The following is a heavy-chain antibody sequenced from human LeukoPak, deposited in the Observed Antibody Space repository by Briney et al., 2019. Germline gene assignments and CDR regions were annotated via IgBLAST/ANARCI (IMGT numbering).Heavy chain of an antibody. J-gene: IGHJ4*02. V-gene: IGHV3-21*01. Sequence: PGGSLRLSCAASGFTFSSYSMNWVRQAPGKGLEWVSSISSSSSYIYYADSVKGRFTISRDNAKNSLYLQMNSLRAEDTAVYYCARVGRYYDSSGYIYYFDYWGQGTLVTVSS. CDR2: ISSSSSYI. CDR3: ARVGRYYDSSGYIYYFDY. D-gene: IGHD3-22*01. CDR1: GFTFSSYS.